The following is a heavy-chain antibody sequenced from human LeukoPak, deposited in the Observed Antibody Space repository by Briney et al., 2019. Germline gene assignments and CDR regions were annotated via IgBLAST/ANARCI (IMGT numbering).Heavy chain of an antibody. CDR2: ISSSSSYI. CDR1: GFTVSSNY. J-gene: IGHJ3*02. D-gene: IGHD2-15*01. V-gene: IGHV3-21*01. Sequence: TGGSLRLSCAASGFTVSSNYMSWVRQAPGKGLEWVSSISSSSSYIYYADSVKGRFTISRDNAKNSLYLQMNSLRAEDTAVYYCARDRINCSGGSCYSDAFDIWGQGTMVTVSS. CDR3: ARDRINCSGGSCYSDAFDI.